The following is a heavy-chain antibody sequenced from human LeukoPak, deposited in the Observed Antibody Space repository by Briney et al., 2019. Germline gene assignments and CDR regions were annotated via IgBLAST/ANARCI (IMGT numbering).Heavy chain of an antibody. CDR2: ISYDGSNK. V-gene: IGHV3-30-3*01. D-gene: IGHD4-17*01. J-gene: IGHJ3*02. Sequence: PGRSLRLSCAASGFTFSSYAMHWVRQAPGKGLEWVAVISYDGSNKYYADSVKGRFTISRDNSKNTLYLQMNSLRAEDTAAYYCARDGSGDYGDFLDAFDIWGQGTMVTVSS. CDR1: GFTFSSYA. CDR3: ARDGSGDYGDFLDAFDI.